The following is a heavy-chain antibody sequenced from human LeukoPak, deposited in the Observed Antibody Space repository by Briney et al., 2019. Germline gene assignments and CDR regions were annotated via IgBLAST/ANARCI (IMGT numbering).Heavy chain of an antibody. V-gene: IGHV3-9*01. D-gene: IGHD3-10*01. Sequence: GGSLRLSCAASGFTFDDYAMHWVRQAPGKGLEWVSGISWNSGSIGYADSVKGRFTISRDNAKNSLYLQMNSLRAEDTAVYYCARRLTTYYSMWGQGTLVTVSS. J-gene: IGHJ4*02. CDR2: ISWNSGSI. CDR1: GFTFDDYA. CDR3: ARRLTTYYSM.